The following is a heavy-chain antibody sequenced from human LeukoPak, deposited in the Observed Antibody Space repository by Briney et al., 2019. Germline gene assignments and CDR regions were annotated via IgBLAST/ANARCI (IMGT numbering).Heavy chain of an antibody. J-gene: IGHJ4*02. CDR3: ARPAGTGDFDY. V-gene: IGHV3-48*04. Sequence: GGSLRLSCAASGFSFSTSGMNWVRQAPGKGLEWVSYISSSSSTIYYADSVKGRFTISRDNAKNSLYLQMNSLRAEDTAVYYCARPAGTGDFDYWGQGALVTVSS. CDR1: GFSFSTSG. CDR2: ISSSSSTI. D-gene: IGHD6-13*01.